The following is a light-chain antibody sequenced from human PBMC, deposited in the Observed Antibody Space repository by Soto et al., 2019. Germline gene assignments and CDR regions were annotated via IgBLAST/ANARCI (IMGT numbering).Light chain of an antibody. CDR2: HVS. J-gene: IGLJ1*01. CDR1: SSDVGGYNY. Sequence: SVLNQPASVSGSPGQSIAISFTGNSSDVGGYNYVSWYQQYPGKAPKLMIYHVSNRPSGVSNRFSGSKSGNSASLTISGLQAEDEADYYCSSYTSTSTYVFGTGTKVTVL. V-gene: IGLV2-14*01. CDR3: SSYTSTSTYV.